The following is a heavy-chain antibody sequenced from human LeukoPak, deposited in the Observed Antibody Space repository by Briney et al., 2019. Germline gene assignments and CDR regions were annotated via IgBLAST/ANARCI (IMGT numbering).Heavy chain of an antibody. D-gene: IGHD1-1*01. CDR3: AREGTSGTHLNWFDP. V-gene: IGHV4-59*01. CDR2: IYGSGST. J-gene: IGHJ5*02. Sequence: SETLSLTCTVSGGSISSYYWSWIRQPPGKGLEWIGHIYGSGSTNYNPSLKSRVTLSVDTSKNQFSLKLSSVTAADTAVYYCAREGTSGTHLNWFDPWGQGPLVTVFS. CDR1: GGSISSYY.